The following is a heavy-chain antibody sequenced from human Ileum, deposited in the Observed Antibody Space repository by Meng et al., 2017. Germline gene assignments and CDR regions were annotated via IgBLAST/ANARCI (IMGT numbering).Heavy chain of an antibody. CDR2: ISVYNGNT. Sequence: QVHLVQSGAEVKKPGASVMLSCKAFGYTFTSYGISWVRQAPGQGLEWMGGISVYNGNTNYAQKFQGRVTMTADTSTSTAYMELRSLRSDDTAVYYCARDYSGTSYRFSDYWGQGTLVTVSS. V-gene: IGHV1-18*01. D-gene: IGHD1-26*01. CDR1: GYTFTSYG. J-gene: IGHJ4*02. CDR3: ARDYSGTSYRFSDY.